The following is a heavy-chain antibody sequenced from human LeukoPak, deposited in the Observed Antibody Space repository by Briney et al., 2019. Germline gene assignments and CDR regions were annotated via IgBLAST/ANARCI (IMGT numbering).Heavy chain of an antibody. CDR3: AKDTMIVPSGVDAFDI. Sequence: PGGSLRLSCAASGFTVSDKYMSWVRQAPGKGLEWVSAISGSGGSTYYADSVKGRFTISRDNSKNTLYLQMNSLRAEDTAVYYCAKDTMIVPSGVDAFDIWGQGTMVTVSS. CDR2: ISGSGGST. V-gene: IGHV3-23*01. CDR1: GFTVSDKY. J-gene: IGHJ3*02. D-gene: IGHD3-22*01.